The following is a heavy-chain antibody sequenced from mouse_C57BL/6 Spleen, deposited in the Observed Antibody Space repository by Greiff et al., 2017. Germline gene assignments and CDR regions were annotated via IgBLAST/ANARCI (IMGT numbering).Heavy chain of an antibody. CDR3: ASYYGSSYWYFDV. D-gene: IGHD1-1*01. J-gene: IGHJ1*03. CDR2: IDPSDSYT. Sequence: VQLQQPGAELVMPGASVKLSCKASGYTFTSYWMHWVKQRPGQGLEWIGEIDPSDSYTNYNQKFKGKSTLTVDKSSSTAYMQLSSLTSEDSAVYDCASYYGSSYWYFDVWGTGTTVTVSS. V-gene: IGHV1-69*01. CDR1: GYTFTSYW.